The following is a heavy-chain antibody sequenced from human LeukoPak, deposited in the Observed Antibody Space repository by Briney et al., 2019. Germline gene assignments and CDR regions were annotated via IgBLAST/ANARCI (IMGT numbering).Heavy chain of an antibody. CDR1: GGSISSSSCY. Sequence: SETLSLTCVVSGGSISSSSCYWGRIRQPPGKGLEWIGSIYYSGSTYYNPSLKSRVTISVDTSKNQFSLKLSSVTAADTAVYYCASSLAVAGTHLFYYFDYWGQGTLVTVSS. CDR2: IYYSGST. V-gene: IGHV4-39*07. J-gene: IGHJ4*02. D-gene: IGHD6-19*01. CDR3: ASSLAVAGTHLFYYFDY.